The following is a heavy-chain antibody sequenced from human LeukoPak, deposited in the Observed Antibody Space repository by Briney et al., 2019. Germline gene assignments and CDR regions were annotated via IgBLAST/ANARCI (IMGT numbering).Heavy chain of an antibody. Sequence: GGSLRLSCAASGFTFSSYSMNWVRQAPGKGLEWVSYISGSGSNIYYADSVKGRFTISRDSAKNSLYLQMSSLRSDDTAVYYCARGHDYFWYWGQGTLVTVSS. CDR3: ARGHDYFWY. J-gene: IGHJ4*02. CDR2: ISGSGSNI. V-gene: IGHV3-48*01. CDR1: GFTFSSYS. D-gene: IGHD2/OR15-2a*01.